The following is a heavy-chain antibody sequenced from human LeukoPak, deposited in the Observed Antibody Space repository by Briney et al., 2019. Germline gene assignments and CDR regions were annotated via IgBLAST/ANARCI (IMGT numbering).Heavy chain of an antibody. Sequence: GGSLRLSCAASGFTFSSYGMHWVRQAPGKGLEWVAVISYDGSNKYYADSVKGRFTISRDNSKNTLYLQMNSLRAEDTAVYYCAKVRATMVRGVIAFDYWGQGTLVTVSS. CDR3: AKVRATMVRGVIAFDY. CDR2: ISYDGSNK. J-gene: IGHJ4*02. V-gene: IGHV3-30*18. CDR1: GFTFSSYG. D-gene: IGHD3-10*01.